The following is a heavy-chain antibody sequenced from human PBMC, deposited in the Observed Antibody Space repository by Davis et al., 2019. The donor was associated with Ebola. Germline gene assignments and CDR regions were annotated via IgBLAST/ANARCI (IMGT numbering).Heavy chain of an antibody. J-gene: IGHJ3*02. CDR2: IYYSGST. V-gene: IGHV4-59*01. D-gene: IGHD3-22*01. CDR1: GGSISSYY. Sequence: MPSETLSLTCTVSGGSISSYYWSCIRQPPGKGLEWFGYIYYSGSTNYNPSLKSRVTISVDTSKNQFSLKLSSVTAADTAVYYCARETGYYDLRGAFDIWGQGTMVTVSS. CDR3: ARETGYYDLRGAFDI.